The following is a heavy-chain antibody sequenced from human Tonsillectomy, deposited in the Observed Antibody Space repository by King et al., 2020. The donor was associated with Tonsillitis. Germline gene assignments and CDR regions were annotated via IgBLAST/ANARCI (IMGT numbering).Heavy chain of an antibody. Sequence: VQLVESGGGLVQPGGSLRLSCAASGFTFSSYSMNWVRQAPGKGLEWVSYISSSSSTIYYADSVKGRFTISRDNAKNSLYLQMNSLRDEDTAVYYCARERGGLRLGELYFDDWGQGTLVTVSA. CDR1: GFTFSSYS. D-gene: IGHD3-16*01. CDR2: ISSSSSTI. V-gene: IGHV3-48*02. J-gene: IGHJ4*02. CDR3: ARERGGLRLGELYFDD.